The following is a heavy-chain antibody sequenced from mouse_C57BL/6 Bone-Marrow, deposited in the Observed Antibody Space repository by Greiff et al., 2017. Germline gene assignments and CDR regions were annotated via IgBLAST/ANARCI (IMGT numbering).Heavy chain of an antibody. J-gene: IGHJ1*03. V-gene: IGHV5-15*01. Sequence: EVMLVESGGGLVQPGGSLKLSCAASGFTFSDYGMAWVRQAPRKGPEWVAFISNLAYSIYYADTVTGRFTISRENAKNTLYLEMRSLGAEDTAMYYCARHATDWYFDVWGTGTTVTVSS. CDR3: ARHATDWYFDV. CDR1: GFTFSDYG. CDR2: ISNLAYSI.